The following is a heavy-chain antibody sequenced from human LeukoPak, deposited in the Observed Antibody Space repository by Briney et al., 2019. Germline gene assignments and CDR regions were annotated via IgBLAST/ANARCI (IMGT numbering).Heavy chain of an antibody. J-gene: IGHJ4*02. V-gene: IGHV3-30-3*01. CDR3: AKGGDYGDPENYFDY. CDR2: ISYDGSNK. CDR1: GFTFSSYA. D-gene: IGHD4-17*01. Sequence: GGSPRLSCAASGFTFSSYAMHWVRQAPGKGLEWVAVISYDGSNKYYADSVKGRFTISRDNSKNTLYLQMNSLRAEDTAVYYCAKGGDYGDPENYFDYWGQGTLVTVSS.